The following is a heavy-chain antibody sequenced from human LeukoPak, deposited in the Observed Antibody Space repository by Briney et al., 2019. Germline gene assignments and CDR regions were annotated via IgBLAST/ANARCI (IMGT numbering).Heavy chain of an antibody. V-gene: IGHV3-9*01. D-gene: IGHD5-12*01. CDR1: GFTFDDYA. J-gene: IGHJ5*02. CDR2: ISWNSGSI. Sequence: GRSLGLSCAASGFTFDDYAMHWVRQAPGKGLEWASGISWNSGSIGYADSVKGRFTISRDNAKNSLYLQMNSLRAEDTALYYCAKDMGRDGYNLGWFDPWGQGTLVTVSS. CDR3: AKDMGRDGYNLGWFDP.